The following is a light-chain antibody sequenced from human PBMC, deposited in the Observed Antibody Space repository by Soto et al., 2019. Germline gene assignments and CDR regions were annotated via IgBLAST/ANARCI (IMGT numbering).Light chain of an antibody. J-gene: IGKJ1*01. V-gene: IGKV1-12*01. CDR1: QDISNW. CDR2: PAS. Sequence: DIQMTQSPSSVSASVGDRVTISCRASQDISNWLAWYQQKPGKAPKLLIYPASSLQSGVPSRFSGSGSGTDFTLTISSLQPEDFATYFCQEANSVPWTFGQGTKVEIK. CDR3: QEANSVPWT.